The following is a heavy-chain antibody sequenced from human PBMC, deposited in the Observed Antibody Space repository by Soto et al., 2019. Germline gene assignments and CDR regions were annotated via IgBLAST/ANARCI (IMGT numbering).Heavy chain of an antibody. CDR1: GFSFSDYE. CDR3: ARGTNQAELAG. CDR2: IGRDGETT. D-gene: IGHD1-26*01. J-gene: IGHJ3*01. V-gene: IGHV3-48*03. Sequence: GGSLILSCEASGFSFSDYEMNWVRQAPGEGLEWVAYIGRDGETTFYADAVEGRFVVSRDNAKNSLFLQMDRLTGDDTAVYVCARGTNQAELAGCGQGTLVTVSS.